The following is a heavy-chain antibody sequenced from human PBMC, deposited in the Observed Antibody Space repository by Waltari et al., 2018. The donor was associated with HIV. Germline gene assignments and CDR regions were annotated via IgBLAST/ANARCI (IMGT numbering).Heavy chain of an antibody. CDR3: ARDRTGLRYFDWLSP. J-gene: IGHJ5*02. Sequence: EVQLVESGGGRVKPGGSLILSCAASGSTFSSYSMNWVRQAPGKGLEWVSSISSSSSYIYYADSVKGRFTISRDNAKNSLYLQMNSLRAEDTAVYYCARDRTGLRYFDWLSPWGQGTLVTVSS. D-gene: IGHD3-9*01. CDR1: GSTFSSYS. V-gene: IGHV3-21*01. CDR2: ISSSSSYI.